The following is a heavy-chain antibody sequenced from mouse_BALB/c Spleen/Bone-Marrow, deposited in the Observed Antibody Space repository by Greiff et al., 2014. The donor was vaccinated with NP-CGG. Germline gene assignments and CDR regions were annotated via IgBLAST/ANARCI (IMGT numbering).Heavy chain of an antibody. Sequence: VQLQQSGPELVKPGASVKISCKPSGYTFTEYSMHWVKQSHGKSLEWIGGINPNNGVTSYNQKFKDKATLTVDKSSNPAYMELRSLTSEDSTVYFCARWGWDFATGYWGQGTSVTVSS. V-gene: IGHV1-18*01. CDR2: INPNNGVT. J-gene: IGHJ4*01. CDR1: GYTFTEYS. D-gene: IGHD3-3*01. CDR3: ARWGWDFATGY.